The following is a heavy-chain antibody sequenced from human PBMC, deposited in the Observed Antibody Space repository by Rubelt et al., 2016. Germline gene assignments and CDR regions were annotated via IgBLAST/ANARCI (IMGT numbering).Heavy chain of an antibody. V-gene: IGHV4-34*01. CDR3: ARGKTNYYDSSGYYFGY. D-gene: IGHD3-22*01. CDR2: NHSGST. J-gene: IGHJ4*02. Sequence: NHSGSTNYNPSLKSRATISVDTSKNQFSLKLSSVTAAVTAVYYCARGKTNYYDSSGYYFGYWGQGTLVTVSS.